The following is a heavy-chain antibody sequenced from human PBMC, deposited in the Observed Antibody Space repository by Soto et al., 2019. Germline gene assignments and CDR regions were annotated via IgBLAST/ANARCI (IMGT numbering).Heavy chain of an antibody. CDR3: ARGGLHYDILTGWDY. V-gene: IGHV1-69*01. CDR1: GGTFSSYA. D-gene: IGHD3-9*01. J-gene: IGHJ4*02. Sequence: QVQPVQSGAEVKKPGSSVKVSCQASGGTFSSYAISWVRQAPGQGLEWMGGIIPIFGTANYAQKFQGRVTITADESTSTAYMELSSLRSEDTAVYYCARGGLHYDILTGWDYWGQGTLVTVSS. CDR2: IIPIFGTA.